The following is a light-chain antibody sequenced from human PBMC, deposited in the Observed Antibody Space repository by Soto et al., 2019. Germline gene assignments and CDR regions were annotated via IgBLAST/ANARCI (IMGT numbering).Light chain of an antibody. J-gene: IGKJ4*01. CDR2: GAS. CDR1: QTVNNNY. Sequence: ELVLTQSPGTLSLSPGERATLSCRASQTVNNNYLAWYQQIPGQAPRLLISGASGRATGTPDRFSGSASGTDSTLTISRLEPEDFAVYYCQQYGSSPLTFGGGTKG. CDR3: QQYGSSPLT. V-gene: IGKV3-20*01.